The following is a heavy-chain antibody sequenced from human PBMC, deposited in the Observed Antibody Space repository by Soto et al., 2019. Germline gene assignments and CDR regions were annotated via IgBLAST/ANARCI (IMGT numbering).Heavy chain of an antibody. V-gene: IGHV4-34*01. CDR2: INHSGST. Sequence: QVQLQQWGAGLLKPSETLSLTCAVYGGSFSGYYWSWIRQPPGKGLEWIGEINHSGSTNYNPSLKSRGTIAVDTSKNQCSQKLSSVTAADTAVYYCARERGVLLWFGESRACDIWGQGTMVTVSS. CDR3: ARERGVLLWFGESRACDI. CDR1: GGSFSGYY. J-gene: IGHJ3*02. D-gene: IGHD3-10*01.